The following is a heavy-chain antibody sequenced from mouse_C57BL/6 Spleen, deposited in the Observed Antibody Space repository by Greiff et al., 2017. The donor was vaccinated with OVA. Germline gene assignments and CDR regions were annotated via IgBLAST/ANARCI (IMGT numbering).Heavy chain of an antibody. CDR1: GYAFSSYW. CDR3: ARRGGISGYAMDY. CDR2: IYPGDGDT. Sequence: QVQLKESGAELVKPGASVKISCKAFGYAFSSYWMNWVKQRPGKGLEWIGQIYPGDGDTNYNGKFKGKATLTADKSSSTAYMQLSSLTSEDSAVYFCARRGGISGYAMDYWGQGTSVTVSS. D-gene: IGHD3-1*01. J-gene: IGHJ4*01. V-gene: IGHV1-80*01.